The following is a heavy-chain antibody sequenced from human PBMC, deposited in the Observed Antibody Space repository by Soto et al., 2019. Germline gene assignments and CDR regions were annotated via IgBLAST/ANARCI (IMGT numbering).Heavy chain of an antibody. Sequence: QVQLVESGGGVVQPGRSLRLSCAASGFTFSSYGMHWVRQAPGKGLVWVAGISYDGSNKYYADSVKGRFTISRDNSKNTLYLQMNSLRAEDTAVYYCAKDLAATVYYGMDVWGQGTTVTVSS. CDR3: AKDLAATVYYGMDV. V-gene: IGHV3-30*18. CDR2: ISYDGSNK. D-gene: IGHD2-15*01. CDR1: GFTFSSYG. J-gene: IGHJ6*02.